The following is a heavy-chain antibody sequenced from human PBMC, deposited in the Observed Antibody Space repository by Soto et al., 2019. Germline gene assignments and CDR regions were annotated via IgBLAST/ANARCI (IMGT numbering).Heavy chain of an antibody. D-gene: IGHD3-3*01. CDR1: SGSIGSLCSY. V-gene: IGHV4-39*01. CDR2: IYFSGSI. Sequence: PSETLSLTCTVASGSIGSLCSYWAWIRQPPGKGLEWIGSIYFSGSIYDSPSLKSRITISVDTAKNQFSLKLNSVTAADTAVYDCARHEWSTHPDGLHVWGPGTAVT. CDR3: ARHEWSTHPDGLHV. J-gene: IGHJ6*02.